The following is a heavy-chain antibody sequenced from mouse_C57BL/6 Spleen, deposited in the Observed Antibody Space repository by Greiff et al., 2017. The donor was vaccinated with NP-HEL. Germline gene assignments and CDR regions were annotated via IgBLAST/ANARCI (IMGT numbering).Heavy chain of an antibody. CDR1: GYAFSSSW. J-gene: IGHJ3*01. V-gene: IGHV1-82*01. CDR2: IYPGDGDT. CDR3: ARGGAWFAY. Sequence: VKLKESGPELVKPGASVKISCKASGYAFSSSWMNWVKQRPGKGLEWIGRIYPGDGDTNYNGKFKGKATLTADKSSSTAYMQLSSLTSEDSAVYFCARGGAWFAYWGQGTLVTVSA.